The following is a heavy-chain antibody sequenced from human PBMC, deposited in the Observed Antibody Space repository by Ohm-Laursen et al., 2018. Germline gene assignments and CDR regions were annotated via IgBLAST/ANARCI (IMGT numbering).Heavy chain of an antibody. J-gene: IGHJ1*01. V-gene: IGHV3-23*01. Sequence: SLRLSCSASGFTFSNYAMSWVRQAPGEGLEFVSAISGSGLNTYYADSVKGRYTISRDNSKNTHYLQMNSLSAEDTAVYYCAQTWAEVGPRGEYFQHWGQGTLVTVSS. CDR2: ISGSGLNT. CDR3: AQTWAEVGPRGEYFQH. CDR1: GFTFSNYA. D-gene: IGHD3/OR15-3a*01.